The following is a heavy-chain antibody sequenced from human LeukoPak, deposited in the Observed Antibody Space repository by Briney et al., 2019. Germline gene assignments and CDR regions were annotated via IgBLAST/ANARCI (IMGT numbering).Heavy chain of an antibody. CDR3: ATDYYGSGAY. J-gene: IGHJ4*02. Sequence: GGSLRLSCAASGFTLRSYTMNWVRQAPGKGLEWVSSIGISSNKIYYADSVKGRFIISRDNAKNSVYLQMNSLRAEDTAVYYCATDYYGSGAYWGQGTLVTVSS. D-gene: IGHD3-10*01. CDR1: GFTLRSYT. V-gene: IGHV3-21*04. CDR2: IGISSNKI.